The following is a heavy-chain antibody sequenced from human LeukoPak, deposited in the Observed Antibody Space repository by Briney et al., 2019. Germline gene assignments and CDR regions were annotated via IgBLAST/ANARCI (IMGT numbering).Heavy chain of an antibody. CDR2: IYYSGST. Sequence: PSETLSLTCTVSGGSISSSSYYWGWIRQPPGKGLEWIGSIYYSGSTYYNPSLKSRVTISVDTSKNQFSLKLSSVTAEDTAVYYCARRSRFLEWLLYSSYYYYMDVWGKGTTVTVSS. CDR1: GGSISSSSYY. V-gene: IGHV4-39*01. J-gene: IGHJ6*03. D-gene: IGHD3-3*01. CDR3: ARRSRFLEWLLYSSYYYYMDV.